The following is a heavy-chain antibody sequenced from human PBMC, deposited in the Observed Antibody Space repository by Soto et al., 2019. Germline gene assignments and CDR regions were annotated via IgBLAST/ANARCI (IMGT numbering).Heavy chain of an antibody. Sequence: QVQLQESGPGLVKPSETLSLTCTVSGGSIYRSGYYWGWIRQPPGRGLEWIGNIDYNGVTNSNPSIKSRVTISRDTSKNHFSLKLTSVTAADTALYYCGKVLVGATGHTDSDSWGPGTLVAVSS. CDR3: GKVLVGATGHTDSDS. V-gene: IGHV4-39*02. CDR1: GGSIYRSGYY. J-gene: IGHJ4*02. CDR2: IDYNGVT. D-gene: IGHD2-15*01.